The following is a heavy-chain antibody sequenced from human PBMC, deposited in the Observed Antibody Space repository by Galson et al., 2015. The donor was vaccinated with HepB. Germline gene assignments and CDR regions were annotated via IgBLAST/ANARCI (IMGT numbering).Heavy chain of an antibody. V-gene: IGHV3-21*01. CDR2: ISSSSSYI. D-gene: IGHD1-26*01. CDR3: ARDVFRVGAAFDY. J-gene: IGHJ4*02. Sequence: SLRLSCAASGFTFSSYSMNWIRQAPGKGLEWVSSISSSSSYIYYADSVKGRFTISRDNAKNSLYLQMNSLRAEDTAVYYCARDVFRVGAAFDYWGQGTLVTVSS. CDR1: GFTFSSYS.